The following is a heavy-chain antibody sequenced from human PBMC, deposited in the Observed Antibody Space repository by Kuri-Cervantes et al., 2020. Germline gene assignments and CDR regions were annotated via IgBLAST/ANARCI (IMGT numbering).Heavy chain of an antibody. V-gene: IGHV3-33*08. CDR1: GFTFSDYY. D-gene: IGHD3-22*01. J-gene: IGHJ4*02. CDR2: IWYDGRDK. Sequence: LSLTCAASGFTFSDYYMSWIRQAPGKGLEWVAVIWYDGRDKYYADSVKGRFTISRDNSKNTLYLQMNSLRAEDTAVYYCAPGVGSGYSPYFDYWGQGTLVTVSS. CDR3: APGVGSGYSPYFDY.